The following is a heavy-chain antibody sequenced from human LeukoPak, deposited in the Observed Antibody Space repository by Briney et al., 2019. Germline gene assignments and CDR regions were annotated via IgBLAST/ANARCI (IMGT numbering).Heavy chain of an antibody. V-gene: IGHV4-39*07. D-gene: IGHD5-18*01. J-gene: IGHJ6*03. CDR1: GGSISSSSYY. Sequence: PSETLSLTCTVSGGSISSSSYYWGWIRQPPGKGLEWIGSIYYSGSTYYNPSLKSRVTISVDTSKNQFSLKLSSVTAADTAVYYCARHPHKYSYGYADYYYMDVWGKGTTVAISS. CDR3: ARHPHKYSYGYADYYYMDV. CDR2: IYYSGST.